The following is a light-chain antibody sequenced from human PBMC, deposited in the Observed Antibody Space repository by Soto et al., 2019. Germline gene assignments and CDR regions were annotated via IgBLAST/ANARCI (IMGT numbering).Light chain of an antibody. J-gene: IGKJ4*01. CDR3: QQYNNWTLT. CDR2: GAS. Sequence: EIVMTQSPATLSVSPGERATLSCMASQSVSGNLAWYQQKPCQPPRLLIYGASTRATGIPARFSGSGSGTEFTLTISSLQSEDFAVYYCQQYNNWTLTFGGGTKVEIK. V-gene: IGKV3-15*01. CDR1: QSVSGN.